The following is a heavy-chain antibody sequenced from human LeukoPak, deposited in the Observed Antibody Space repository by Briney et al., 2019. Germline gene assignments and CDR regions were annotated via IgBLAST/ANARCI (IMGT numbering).Heavy chain of an antibody. Sequence: GGSLRLSCAVSGFAFSNYCMSWVRQAPGKGLEWVANIKQDGSEKYYVDSVKGRFTISRDNAKNSLYLQMHSLRAEDTAVYYCALDSSSWYRVPFDYLGQGTLVTVSS. V-gene: IGHV3-7*01. D-gene: IGHD6-13*01. CDR2: IKQDGSEK. CDR1: GFAFSNYC. CDR3: ALDSSSWYRVPFDY. J-gene: IGHJ4*02.